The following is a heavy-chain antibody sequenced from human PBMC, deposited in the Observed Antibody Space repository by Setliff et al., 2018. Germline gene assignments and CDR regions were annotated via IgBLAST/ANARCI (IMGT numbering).Heavy chain of an antibody. D-gene: IGHD3-22*01. CDR2: IKQDGSTK. J-gene: IGHJ3*02. Sequence: RLSCVVSGFSFSRHWMSWVRQAPGKGLEWVADIKQDGSTKYYLDSVKGRFTISRDNAKRSLYLQMNGLRADDTGVYYCVRDDADNYDAFDNWGQGTLVTRLL. CDR1: GFSFSRHW. CDR3: VRDDADNYDAFDN. V-gene: IGHV3-7*01.